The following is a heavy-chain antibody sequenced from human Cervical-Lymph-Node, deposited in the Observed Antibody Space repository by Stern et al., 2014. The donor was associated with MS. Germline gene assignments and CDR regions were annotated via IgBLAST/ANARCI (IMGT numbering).Heavy chain of an antibody. CDR1: GDTFTRNA. J-gene: IGHJ4*02. D-gene: IGHD1-26*01. CDR2: IIPVFGTT. Sequence: VPLVESGAGVKKPGSSVKVSCQISGDTFTRNAINWVRQAPGQGLEWMAGIIPVFGTTNHAQKFRDRVTITADASTNTVYMELNSLTSEDTAVYCCARAGGSTVGYYVDYWGQGTLVTVSS. CDR3: ARAGGSTVGYYVDY. V-gene: IGHV1-69*01.